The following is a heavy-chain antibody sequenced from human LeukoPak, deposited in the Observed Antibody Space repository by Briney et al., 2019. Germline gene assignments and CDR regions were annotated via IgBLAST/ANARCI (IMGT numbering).Heavy chain of an antibody. CDR3: ARGYGSYYGMDV. CDR1: GFTFSDYY. V-gene: IGHV3-11*05. D-gene: IGHD3-16*01. Sequence: GGSLRLSCAASGFTFSDYYMSWIRQAPGKGLEWVSYISSSSSYTDYADSVKGRFTISRDNAKNSLNLQMNSLRAEDTAVYYCARGYGSYYGMDVWGQGTTVTVSS. CDR2: ISSSSSYT. J-gene: IGHJ6*02.